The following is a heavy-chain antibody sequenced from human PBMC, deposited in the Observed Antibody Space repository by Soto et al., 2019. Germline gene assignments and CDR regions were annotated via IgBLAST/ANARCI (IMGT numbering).Heavy chain of an antibody. Sequence: QDQLVQSGAEVKKPGSSVKVSCKASGGTLSNYGVSWVRQAPGQGLEWLGGIIPVFGTANYAHKFQGRLTITADESTSTVYMDVSSLRSEDTAVYYCARGDATKIIVTTYYGMDVWGQGTTVTVSS. CDR3: ARGDATKIIVTTYYGMDV. CDR1: GGTLSNYG. V-gene: IGHV1-69*12. CDR2: IIPVFGTA. D-gene: IGHD4-17*01. J-gene: IGHJ6*02.